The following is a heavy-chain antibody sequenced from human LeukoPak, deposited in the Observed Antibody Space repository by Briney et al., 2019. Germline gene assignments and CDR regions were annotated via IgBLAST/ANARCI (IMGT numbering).Heavy chain of an antibody. CDR1: GYSFTNYW. V-gene: IGHV5-51*01. D-gene: IGHD2-15*01. CDR3: ARQDCSGNRCYLDY. CDR2: IYPGDSDS. J-gene: IGHJ4*02. Sequence: GESLKISCQTSGYSFTNYWIGWVRQMPGKGLEWMGIIYPGDSDSRYSPSFQGQVTISADKSISTAYLQWSSLKASDTAMYYCARQDCSGNRCYLDYWGQGTLVTVSS.